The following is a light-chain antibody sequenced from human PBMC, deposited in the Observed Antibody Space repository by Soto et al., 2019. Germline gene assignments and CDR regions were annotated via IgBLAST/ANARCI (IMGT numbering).Light chain of an antibody. Sequence: QSALTQPASVSGSAGPSITISCSGTMRDVGAYNLVSWYQQHPGTAPKLIIYEVRNRPSGISSRFSGSRSGNTASLTISGLQPEDQGEYYCSAYTARSTLGFGGGTKLTVL. CDR3: SAYTARSTLG. CDR1: MRDVGAYNL. V-gene: IGLV2-14*01. J-gene: IGLJ3*02. CDR2: EVR.